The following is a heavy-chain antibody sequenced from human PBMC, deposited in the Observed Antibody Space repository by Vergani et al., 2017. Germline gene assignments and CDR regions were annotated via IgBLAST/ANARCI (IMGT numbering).Heavy chain of an antibody. D-gene: IGHD6-19*01. J-gene: IGHJ4*02. CDR3: AEDACGWSPFDY. CDR1: GCTFSSYA. Sequence: EVQLLESGGGLVQPGGSLRPSCAASGCTFSSYAMSWVRQAPGKGREWVSAISGSGGSTYYADSVKGRFTISRENSKNTLYLQRNSLRAEDSAVYYCAEDACGWSPFDYWGQGTLVTVSS. V-gene: IGHV3-23*01. CDR2: ISGSGGST.